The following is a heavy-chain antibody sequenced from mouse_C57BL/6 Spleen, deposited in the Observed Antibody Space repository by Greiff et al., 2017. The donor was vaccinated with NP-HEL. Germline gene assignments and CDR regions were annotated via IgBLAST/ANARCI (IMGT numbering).Heavy chain of an antibody. CDR3: TRNGYYYYYAMDY. CDR1: GFTFSDAW. V-gene: IGHV6-6*01. D-gene: IGHD2-3*01. CDR2: IRNKANNHAT. Sequence: GGSMKLSCAASGFTFSDAWMDWVRQSPEKGLEWVAEIRNKANNHATYYSESVKGRFTISRDDSKSSVYLQMNSIRAEDTGIYYCTRNGYYYYYAMDYWGQGTSVTVSS. J-gene: IGHJ4*01.